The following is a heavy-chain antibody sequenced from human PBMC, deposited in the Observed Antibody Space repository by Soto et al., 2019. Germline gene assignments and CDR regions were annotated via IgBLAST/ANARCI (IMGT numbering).Heavy chain of an antibody. V-gene: IGHV3-30-3*01. CDR3: AKERRECSFGYPLDH. CDR2: ISYAGSEK. J-gene: IGHJ4*02. Sequence: GGSLRLSCAASGFTFSRYPLHWVRQAPGKGLEWVAVISYAGSEKYHADSVKGRISISRDNSKNSLFMPMNSLRVEDAAVDYFAKERRECSFGYPLDHWGQGTLVTVSS. D-gene: IGHD5-18*01. CDR1: GFTFSRYP.